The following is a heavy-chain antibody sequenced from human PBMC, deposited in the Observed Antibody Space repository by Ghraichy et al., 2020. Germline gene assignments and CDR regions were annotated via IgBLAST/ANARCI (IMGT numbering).Heavy chain of an antibody. CDR1: GFPFSGYS. Sequence: LSLTCVGSGFPFSGYSMNWVRQSPGKGLEWVAYITSSSRTKSYAESVKGRFTISRDNAHNSLYLEMNSLRDEDTAVYYCARASRVVRFFYYDGMDVWGQGTTVIVSS. D-gene: IGHD2/OR15-2a*01. CDR3: ARASRVVRFFYYDGMDV. CDR2: ITSSSRTK. J-gene: IGHJ6*02. V-gene: IGHV3-48*02.